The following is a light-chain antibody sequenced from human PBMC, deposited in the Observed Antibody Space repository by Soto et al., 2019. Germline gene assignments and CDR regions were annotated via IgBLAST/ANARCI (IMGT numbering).Light chain of an antibody. CDR1: QSVEWY. CDR2: DGA. Sequence: ASQSVEWYLAWDQEKVGQAPRLLVYDGANRTTGIPVRFSGSGSGTDFTLTISRFEPENFAVYYCQHRRNWPPTFGQGTKVDIK. J-gene: IGKJ1*01. V-gene: IGKV3-11*01. CDR3: QHRRNWPPT.